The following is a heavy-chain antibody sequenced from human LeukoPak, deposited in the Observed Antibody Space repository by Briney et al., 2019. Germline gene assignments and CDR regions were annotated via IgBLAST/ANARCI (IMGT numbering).Heavy chain of an antibody. J-gene: IGHJ4*02. D-gene: IGHD3-22*01. CDR2: INPNSGGT. CDR3: ATVPKPYYYDSSGYLDY. Sequence: ASVKVSCKASGYTFTGYYMHWVRQAPGQGLEWMGRINPNSGGTNYAQKFQGRVTMTEDTSTDTAYMELSSLRSEDTAVYYCATVPKPYYYDSSGYLDYWGQGTLVTVSS. CDR1: GYTFTGYY. V-gene: IGHV1-2*06.